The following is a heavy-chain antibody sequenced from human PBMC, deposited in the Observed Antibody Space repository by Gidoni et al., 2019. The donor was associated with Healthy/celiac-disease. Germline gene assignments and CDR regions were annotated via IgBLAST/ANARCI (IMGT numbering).Heavy chain of an antibody. D-gene: IGHD4-4*01. CDR1: GFSLSNARMG. Sequence: QVTLKESGPVLVKPTETLTLTCTVSGFSLSNARMGVSWIRQPPGKALEWLAHIFSNDEKSYSTSLKSRLTISKDTSKSQVVLTMTNMDPVDTATYYCARIRVRDYSNYQGAFDIWGQGTMVTVSS. CDR3: ARIRVRDYSNYQGAFDI. J-gene: IGHJ3*02. CDR2: IFSNDEK. V-gene: IGHV2-26*01.